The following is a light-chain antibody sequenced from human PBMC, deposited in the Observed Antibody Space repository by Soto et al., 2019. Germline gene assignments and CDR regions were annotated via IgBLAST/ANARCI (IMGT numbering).Light chain of an antibody. J-gene: IGLJ1*01. CDR2: EVS. CDR1: GSDVGGYNY. V-gene: IGLV2-14*01. CDR3: SSYTSSITYV. Sequence: QSALTQPASVSGSPGQSITISCTGTGSDVGGYNYVSWYQQHPGKAPKLMIYEVSNRPSGVSNRFSGSKSGSTASLTISGLQAEDEADYYCSSYTSSITYVFGTGTKVTVL.